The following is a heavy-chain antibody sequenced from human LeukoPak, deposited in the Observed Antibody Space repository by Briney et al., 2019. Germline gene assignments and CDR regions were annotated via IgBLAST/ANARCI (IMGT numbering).Heavy chain of an antibody. Sequence: GGSLRLSCAAFGFPLSSYAMNWVRQAPGKGLEWVSYISSSGSARYYADSVKGRFTISRDNAKNSLYLQMNSLRAEDTAVYYCAKDSAAPISITMVRGRWYFDYWGQGTLVIVSS. J-gene: IGHJ4*02. D-gene: IGHD3-10*01. V-gene: IGHV3-48*04. CDR2: ISSSGSAR. CDR1: GFPLSSYA. CDR3: AKDSAAPISITMVRGRWYFDY.